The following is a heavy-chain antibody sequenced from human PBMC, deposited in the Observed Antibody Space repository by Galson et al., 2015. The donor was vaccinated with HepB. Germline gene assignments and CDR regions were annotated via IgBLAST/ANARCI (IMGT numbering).Heavy chain of an antibody. CDR2: INSNSGGT. J-gene: IGHJ5*02. CDR1: GYTFTDYY. Sequence: SVKVSCKASGYTFTDYYIHWVRQAPGQGLEWMGRINSNSGGTNYAQKFQGRVTMTRDTSISTAYMEVRRLRSDDTAVYYCARERIQFLESFRKYKWLDPWGQGTLVTVSS. D-gene: IGHD3-3*01. V-gene: IGHV1-2*06. CDR3: ARERIQFLESFRKYKWLDP.